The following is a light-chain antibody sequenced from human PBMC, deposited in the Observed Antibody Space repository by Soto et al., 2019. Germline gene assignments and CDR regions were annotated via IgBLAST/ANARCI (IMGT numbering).Light chain of an antibody. Sequence: DIQMTQSPSTLSASVGDRVTITCRASQSVDKWFAWYQQKPGKAPKLLIYKASTLEVGVPSRFSGGGSGTEFTLTIASLQPDDFATYYCQHYRNFPWTFGQGTKVEVK. CDR2: KAS. V-gene: IGKV1-5*03. CDR3: QHYRNFPWT. CDR1: QSVDKW. J-gene: IGKJ1*01.